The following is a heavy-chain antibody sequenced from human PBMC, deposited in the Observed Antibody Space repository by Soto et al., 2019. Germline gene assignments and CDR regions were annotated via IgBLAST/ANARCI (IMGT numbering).Heavy chain of an antibody. CDR3: ARGIAAAGSEDFDY. CDR2: ISAYNGNT. CDR1: GYTFTSYG. Sequence: GASVKVSCKASGYTFTSYGISWGRQSPGQGLEWMGWISAYNGNTNYAQKLQGRVTMTTDTSTSTAYMELRSLRSDDTAVYYCARGIAAAGSEDFDYWGQGTLVTVSS. J-gene: IGHJ4*02. V-gene: IGHV1-18*01. D-gene: IGHD6-13*01.